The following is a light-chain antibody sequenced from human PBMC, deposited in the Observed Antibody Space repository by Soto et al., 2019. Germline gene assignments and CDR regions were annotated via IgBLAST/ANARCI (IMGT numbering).Light chain of an antibody. CDR3: QKYNSVPLT. CDR1: QGIDNY. V-gene: IGKV1-27*01. CDR2: GAS. J-gene: IGKJ4*01. Sequence: DIHMTQSPSSLSASVGDRVTITCRASQGIDNYVAWYQQRPGNLPKLLIYGASTLQSGVPYRFRGSGSGTDLTLTISGLQPEDVATYYCQKYNSVPLTFVGGTKVDIK.